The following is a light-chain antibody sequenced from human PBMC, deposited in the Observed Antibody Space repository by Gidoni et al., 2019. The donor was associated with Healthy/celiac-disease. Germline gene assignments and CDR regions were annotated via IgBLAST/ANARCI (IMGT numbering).Light chain of an antibody. CDR2: YDS. J-gene: IGLJ2*01. CDR3: QVWDSSSDHVV. V-gene: IGLV3-21*04. CDR1: NIGSKS. Sequence: SHVLTQPPSVSVAPGKTARITCGGNNIGSKSVHWYQQKPGQAPVLVIYYDSDRPSGIPERFSGSNSGNTATLTISRVEAGDEADYYCQVWDSSSDHVVFGGGTKLTV.